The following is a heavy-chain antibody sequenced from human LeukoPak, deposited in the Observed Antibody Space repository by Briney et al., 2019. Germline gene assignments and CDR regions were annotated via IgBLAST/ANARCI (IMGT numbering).Heavy chain of an antibody. V-gene: IGHV4-59*08. J-gene: IGHJ6*02. D-gene: IGHD6-13*01. CDR1: GGSISSYY. CDR2: IYYSGST. CDR3: AGTGIAAAGPYYYGMDV. Sequence: PSETLSLTCTVSGGSISSYYWSWIRQPPGKGLEWIRYIYYSGSTNYNPSLKSRVTISVDTSKNQFSLKLSSVTAADTAVYYCAGTGIAAAGPYYYGMDVWGQGTTVTVSS.